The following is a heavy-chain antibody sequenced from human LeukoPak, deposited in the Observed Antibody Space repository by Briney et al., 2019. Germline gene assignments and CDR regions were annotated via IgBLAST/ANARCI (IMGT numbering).Heavy chain of an antibody. CDR1: GFTFSSYE. V-gene: IGHV3-48*03. J-gene: IGHJ4*02. CDR3: ATLRPRQQLVVDH. Sequence: PGGSLRLSCAASGFTFSSYEMNWVRQAPGKGPEWVSYISSSGSTKYYADSVKGRLTISRDNALNSLYLQMSSLRDEDTAVYYCATLRPRQQLVVDHWGQGTLVTVSS. CDR2: ISSSGSTK. D-gene: IGHD6-13*01.